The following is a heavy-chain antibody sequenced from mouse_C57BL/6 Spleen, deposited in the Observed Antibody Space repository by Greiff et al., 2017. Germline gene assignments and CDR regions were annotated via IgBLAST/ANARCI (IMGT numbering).Heavy chain of an antibody. J-gene: IGHJ4*01. CDR1: GYTFTSSW. V-gene: IGHV1-69*01. CDR3: ASSVLYAMDY. Sequence: VQLQQSGAELVMPGASVKLSCKASGYTFTSSWMHWVKQRPGQGLEWIGRIDPSNSNTNYNQKFKGKATLTVDKSSSTAYMQLSSLTSEDSAVYYCASSVLYAMDYWGQGTSVTVSS. D-gene: IGHD1-1*01. CDR2: IDPSNSNT.